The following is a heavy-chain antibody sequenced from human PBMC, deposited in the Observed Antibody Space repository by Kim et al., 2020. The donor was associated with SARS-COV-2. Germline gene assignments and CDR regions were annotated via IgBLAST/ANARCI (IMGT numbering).Heavy chain of an antibody. Sequence: GGSLRLSCATSGFTFGGFAMDWVRQAPGKAMEWVAFIGHDGSTKYYADSVKGRFTISRDNSENMLYLQMSRLRDEDTAVYFCAKDRARDSYYEFDYWGQGTLVTLSS. V-gene: IGHV3-30*02. CDR3: AKDRARDSYYEFDY. CDR2: IGHDGSTK. D-gene: IGHD3-16*01. J-gene: IGHJ4*02. CDR1: GFTFGGFA.